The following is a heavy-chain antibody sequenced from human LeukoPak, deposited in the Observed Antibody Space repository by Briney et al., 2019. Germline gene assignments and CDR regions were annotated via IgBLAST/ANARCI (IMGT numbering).Heavy chain of an antibody. CDR1: GFTFDDYA. CDR3: AKSGSVTLVRGVSYYHYGMDV. J-gene: IGHJ6*02. Sequence: GGSLRLSCAASGFTFDDYAMHWVRQPAGKGLEWVSLISGDGGSTYYADSVKGRFTISRDNSKNSLYLQMNSLTTEDTALYYCAKSGSVTLVRGVSYYHYGMDVWGQGTTVTVSS. V-gene: IGHV3-43*02. CDR2: ISGDGGST. D-gene: IGHD3-10*01.